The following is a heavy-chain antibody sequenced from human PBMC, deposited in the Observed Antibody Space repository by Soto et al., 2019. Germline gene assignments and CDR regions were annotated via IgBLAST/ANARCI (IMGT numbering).Heavy chain of an antibody. CDR2: ISYDGNNK. V-gene: IGHV3-30-3*01. D-gene: IGHD2-2*01. CDR3: ASAHRYCSSTSCPFDY. CDR1: GFTFSSYA. J-gene: IGHJ4*02. Sequence: QPAGSLRLSCAASGFTFSSYAMHWVRQAPGKGLEWVAVISYDGNNKYYADSVKGRFTISRDNSKNTLYLQMNSLRAEDTAVYYCASAHRYCSSTSCPFDYWGQGTLVTVSS.